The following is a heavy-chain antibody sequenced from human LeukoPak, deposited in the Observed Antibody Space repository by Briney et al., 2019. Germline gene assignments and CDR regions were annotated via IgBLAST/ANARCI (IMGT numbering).Heavy chain of an antibody. D-gene: IGHD2-2*01. V-gene: IGHV4-59*11. CDR2: IYSSGGT. J-gene: IGHJ6*03. Sequence: PSETLSLTCTVSGDSISGHFWNWVRQPPGKGLEWIAYIYSSGGTSYNPSLKSRVTISLDTSKNQFSLRLSSVTAADTAVYYCARDDPSTSYRGYMDVWGKGTTVTVSS. CDR3: ARDDPSTSYRGYMDV. CDR1: GDSISGHF.